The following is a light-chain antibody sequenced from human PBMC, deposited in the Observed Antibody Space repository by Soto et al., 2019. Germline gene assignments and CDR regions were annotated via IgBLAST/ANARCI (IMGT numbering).Light chain of an antibody. CDR1: QSVSSN. CDR3: QQYNNWPPWT. CDR2: GAS. V-gene: IGKV3-15*01. J-gene: IGKJ2*02. Sequence: EIVMTQSPATLSVSPGERATLSCRASQSVSSNLAWYQQKPGQAPRLLIYGASTRATGIPARFSGSRSGTELTLTISSLQSEDFAVYYCQQYNNWPPWTFGQGTKLEIK.